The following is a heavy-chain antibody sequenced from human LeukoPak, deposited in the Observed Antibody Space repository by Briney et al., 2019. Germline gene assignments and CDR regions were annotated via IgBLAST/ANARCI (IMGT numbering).Heavy chain of an antibody. CDR1: GFTFTTYG. D-gene: IGHD4-11*01. V-gene: IGHV3-30*02. CDR2: IRYDGNYK. Sequence: PGGSLRLSCAASGFTFTTYGIHWVCQAPGKGPEWVAFIRYDGNYKYYGDSVRGRFTISRDNSKNTVSLQMSSLRAEDTAVYYCAKDFQGYSNGPRGFDYWGQGTLVTVSS. J-gene: IGHJ4*02. CDR3: AKDFQGYSNGPRGFDY.